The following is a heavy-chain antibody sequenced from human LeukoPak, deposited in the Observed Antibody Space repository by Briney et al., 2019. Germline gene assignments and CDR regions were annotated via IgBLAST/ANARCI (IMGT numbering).Heavy chain of an antibody. CDR3: ARETGTLVAFHI. D-gene: IGHD1-1*01. J-gene: IGHJ3*02. V-gene: IGHV6-1*01. CDR1: GDSVSSNSAA. Sequence: SQTLSRTCAISGDSVSSNSAAWNWIRQSPSRGLEWLGRTYYRSNWYNDYAVSVKSRITINPDTSKNQFSLQLNSVTPEDTAIYYCARETGTLVAFHIWGQGTMVTVSS. CDR2: TYYRSNWYN.